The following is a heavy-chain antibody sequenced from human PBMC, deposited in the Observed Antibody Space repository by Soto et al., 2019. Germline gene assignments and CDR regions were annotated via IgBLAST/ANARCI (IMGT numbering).Heavy chain of an antibody. J-gene: IGHJ4*02. D-gene: IGHD3-16*01. Sequence: EVQLVESGGGLVQPGGSVKLSCAASGFTFNGPAIHWVRQASGKGLAWVGRIRNKANSYATVYAASMKGRFTISRDDSTNTAYLQMNSLKAEDSAVYYCSTAYVWGQGTLVTVPS. CDR3: STAYV. CDR1: GFTFNGPA. V-gene: IGHV3-73*01. CDR2: IRNKANSYAT.